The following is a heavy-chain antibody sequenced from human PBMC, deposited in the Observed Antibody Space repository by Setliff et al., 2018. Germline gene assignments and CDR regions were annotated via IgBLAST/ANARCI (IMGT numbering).Heavy chain of an antibody. D-gene: IGHD5-12*01. J-gene: IGHJ3*01. CDR3: ARGRDGYTSNAFEF. V-gene: IGHV1-69*11. CDR2: IIPVIDTT. CDR1: GGAFSSYA. Sequence: SVKVSCKASGGAFSSYALSWVRQAPGQGLEWMGRIIPVIDTTNYAETFQGRVTITAGESTRTVYMELSSLRSEDTAIYYCARGRDGYTSNAFEFWGQGTMVTVSS.